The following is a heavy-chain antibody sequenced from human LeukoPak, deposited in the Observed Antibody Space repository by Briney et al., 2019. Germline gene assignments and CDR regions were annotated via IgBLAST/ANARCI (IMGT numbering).Heavy chain of an antibody. CDR3: ATWGWGRSPRWFDP. CDR1: GYTLTELS. J-gene: IGHJ5*02. Sequence: SVKVSFKVSGYTLTELSMHWVRQAPGKGLERMGGFDPEDGETIYAQKFQGRVTMTEDTSTDTAYMELSSLRSEDTAVYYCATWGWGRSPRWFDPWGQGTLVTVSS. V-gene: IGHV1-24*01. D-gene: IGHD3-16*01. CDR2: FDPEDGET.